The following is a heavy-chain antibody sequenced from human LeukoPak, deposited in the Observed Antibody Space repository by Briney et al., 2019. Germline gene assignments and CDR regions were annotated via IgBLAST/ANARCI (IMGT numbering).Heavy chain of an antibody. Sequence: PSETLSLTCTVSGGSISSSSYYWGWIRQPPGKGLEWIGSIYYSGSTYYNPSLKSRVTISVDTSKNQFSLKLSSVTAADTAVYYCARRRRYHYDSSGYPYYFDYWGQGTLVTVSS. CDR3: ARRRRYHYDSSGYPYYFDY. CDR2: IYYSGST. J-gene: IGHJ4*02. V-gene: IGHV4-39*01. D-gene: IGHD3-22*01. CDR1: GGSISSSSYY.